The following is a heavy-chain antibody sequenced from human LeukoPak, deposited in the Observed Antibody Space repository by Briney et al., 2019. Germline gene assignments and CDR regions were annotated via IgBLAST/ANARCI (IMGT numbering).Heavy chain of an antibody. Sequence: GGSLRLSCAASGFTFSSYGMHWVRQAPGKGLEWVAFIRYDGSNKYYADSVKGRFTISRDNSKNTLYLQMNSLRAEDTAVYYCAKDRIQLWLVGYWGQGTLVTVSS. D-gene: IGHD5-18*01. CDR2: IRYDGSNK. J-gene: IGHJ4*02. V-gene: IGHV3-30*02. CDR1: GFTFSSYG. CDR3: AKDRIQLWLVGY.